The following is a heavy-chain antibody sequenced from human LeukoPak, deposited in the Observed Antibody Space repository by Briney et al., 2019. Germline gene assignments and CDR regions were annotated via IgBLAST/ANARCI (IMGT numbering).Heavy chain of an antibody. Sequence: GGSLRLSCAASGFTFSSYAMSWVRQAPGKGLEWVANIKQDGSEKYYVDSVKGRFTISRDNAKNSLYLQMNSLRAEDTAVYYCARTTYYYYGMDVWGQGTTVTVSS. J-gene: IGHJ6*02. CDR1: GFTFSSYA. D-gene: IGHD4-17*01. CDR2: IKQDGSEK. V-gene: IGHV3-7*01. CDR3: ARTTYYYYGMDV.